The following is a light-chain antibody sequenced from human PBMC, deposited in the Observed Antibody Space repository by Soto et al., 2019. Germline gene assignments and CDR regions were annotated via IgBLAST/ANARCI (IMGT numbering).Light chain of an antibody. V-gene: IGLV1-40*01. CDR1: SSNIGAGYD. Sequence: QAVLTQPPSVSGAPRQRVTISCTGSSSNIGAGYDVHWYQQLPGTAPKLLIYGNSNRPSGVPDRFSGSKSGTSASLAITGLQAEDEADYYCQSYDSSLSGDVVFGGGTKLTVL. CDR3: QSYDSSLSGDVV. CDR2: GNS. J-gene: IGLJ2*01.